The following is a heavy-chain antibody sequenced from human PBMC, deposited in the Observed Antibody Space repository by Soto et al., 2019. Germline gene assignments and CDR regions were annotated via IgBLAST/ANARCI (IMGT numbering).Heavy chain of an antibody. D-gene: IGHD3-22*01. CDR2: IYYSGST. Sequence: PSETLSLTCTVSGGSISSYYWSWIRQPPGKGLEWIGYIYYSGSTNYNPSLKSRVTISVDTSKNQFSLKLSSVTAADTAVYYCARSDYDSSEMGFDYWGQGTLVTVSS. CDR3: ARSDYDSSEMGFDY. V-gene: IGHV4-59*12. CDR1: GGSISSYY. J-gene: IGHJ4*02.